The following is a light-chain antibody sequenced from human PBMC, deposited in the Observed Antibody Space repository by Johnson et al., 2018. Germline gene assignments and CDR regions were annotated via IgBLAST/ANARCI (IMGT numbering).Light chain of an antibody. Sequence: QSVLTQPPSVSAAPGQKVTISCSGSSSNIGNNYVSWYQQLPGTAPKLLIYENNKRPSGIPDRFSGSKSGTSATLGITGLQTGDEADYYCGTWDTSVSAGNFFGTGTKVTVL. CDR3: GTWDTSVSAGNF. J-gene: IGLJ1*01. CDR2: ENN. CDR1: SSNIGNNY. V-gene: IGLV1-51*02.